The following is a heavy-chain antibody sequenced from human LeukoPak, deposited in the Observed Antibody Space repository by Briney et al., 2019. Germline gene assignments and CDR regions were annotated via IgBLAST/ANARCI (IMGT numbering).Heavy chain of an antibody. D-gene: IGHD2-8*01. CDR3: AKGNGHYYYYMDV. J-gene: IGHJ6*03. Sequence: GGSLRLSCAASGSTFNSYGMHWVRQAPGKGLEWVAVIWYDGSNKYYADSVKGRFTISRDNSKNTLYLQMNSLRAEDTAVYYCAKGNGHYYYYMDVWGKGTTVTVSS. CDR2: IWYDGSNK. V-gene: IGHV3-33*06. CDR1: GSTFNSYG.